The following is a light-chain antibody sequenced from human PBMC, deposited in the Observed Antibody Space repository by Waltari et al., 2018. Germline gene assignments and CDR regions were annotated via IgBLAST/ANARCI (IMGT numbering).Light chain of an antibody. Sequence: DIVMTQSPLSLPVSPGEPASISCRSSQSLLHSSGYTFLDWYLQKQGQSPQLLIYLVSNRASGIPDRFRGSGSGTDFTLKISRVEAEYVGVYYCMQARQTPWTFGQGTKVEIK. CDR1: QSLLHSSGYTF. CDR3: MQARQTPWT. J-gene: IGKJ1*01. V-gene: IGKV2-28*01. CDR2: LVS.